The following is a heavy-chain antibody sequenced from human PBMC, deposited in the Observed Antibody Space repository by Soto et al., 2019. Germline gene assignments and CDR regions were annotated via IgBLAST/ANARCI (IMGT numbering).Heavy chain of an antibody. CDR1: GGSISSGGYA. J-gene: IGHJ5*02. D-gene: IGHD3-22*01. V-gene: IGHV4-31*03. Sequence: PSGCPALGCTVSGGSISSGGYAGCCIRQHPGKGLEGIGYIYYSGGTYYNPSLKSRVTTSVDTSKNQFSLKLSSVTAADTAVYYCARARGMIVVPYWFAPWGQGTLVTVSS. CDR3: ARARGMIVVPYWFAP. CDR2: IYYSGGT.